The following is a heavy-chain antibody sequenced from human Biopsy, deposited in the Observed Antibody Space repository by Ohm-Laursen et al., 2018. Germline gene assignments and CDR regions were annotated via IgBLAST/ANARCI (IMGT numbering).Heavy chain of an antibody. CDR1: EFIFSRFW. J-gene: IGHJ6*02. D-gene: IGHD2-2*01. CDR2: INSDGSST. CDR3: ARVLLPAAAVHYGMDV. Sequence: GSLRLSCTASEFIFSRFWMYWVRQAPGKGLVWVSRINSDGSSTNYADAVKGRFTISRDNAKNTVFLQMNSLRAEDTAVYYCARVLLPAAAVHYGMDVWGQGTTVTVSS. V-gene: IGHV3-74*01.